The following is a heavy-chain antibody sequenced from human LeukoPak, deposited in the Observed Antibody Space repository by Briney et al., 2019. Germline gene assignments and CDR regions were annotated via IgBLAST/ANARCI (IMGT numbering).Heavy chain of an antibody. CDR1: GFTFSSYA. CDR2: ISGSGGST. J-gene: IGHJ4*02. V-gene: IGHV3-23*01. D-gene: IGHD3-3*01. CDR3: AVGKLGRITIFGARSNNFDY. Sequence: PGGSLRLSCAASGFTFSSYAMSWVRQAPGKGLEWVSAISGSGGSTYYADSVKGRFTISRDNSKNTLYLQMNSLRAEDTAVYYCAVGKLGRITIFGARSNNFDYWGQGTLITVSS.